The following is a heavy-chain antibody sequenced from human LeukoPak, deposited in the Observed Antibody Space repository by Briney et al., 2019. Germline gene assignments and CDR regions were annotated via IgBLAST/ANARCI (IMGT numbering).Heavy chain of an antibody. D-gene: IGHD6-19*01. V-gene: IGHV4-34*01. J-gene: IGHJ4*02. CDR3: AREADSSGWYFDY. CDR2: INHSGST. Sequence: SVTLSLTCAVYGGSFSGYYWSWIRQPPGKGLEWIGEINHSGSTNYNPSLKSRVTISVDTSKNQFSLKLSSVTAADTAVYYCAREADSSGWYFDYWGQGTLVTVSS. CDR1: GGSFSGYY.